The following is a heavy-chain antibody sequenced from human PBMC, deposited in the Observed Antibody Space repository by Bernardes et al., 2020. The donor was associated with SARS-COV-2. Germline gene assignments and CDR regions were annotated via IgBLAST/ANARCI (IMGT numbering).Heavy chain of an antibody. J-gene: IGHJ6*02. V-gene: IGHV1-69*05. Sequence: SVKVSCKASEGPFRDYAISWVRQAPGQGLEWLGGIIPRFDKTNYAQKFQDRVTITTDESTSAVYLVLTSLTSDDTAMYYCARGIRNRHYYYGVDVWGQGTTVIVSS. CDR3: ARGIRNRHYYYGVDV. D-gene: IGHD1-20*01. CDR1: EGPFRDYA. CDR2: IIPRFDKT.